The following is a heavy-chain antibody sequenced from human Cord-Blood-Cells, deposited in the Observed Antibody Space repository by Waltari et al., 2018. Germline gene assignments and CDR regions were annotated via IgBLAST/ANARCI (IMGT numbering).Heavy chain of an antibody. CDR3: ATPRYSSSSGFDY. D-gene: IGHD6-6*01. V-gene: IGHV3-30*03. J-gene: IGHJ4*01. Sequence: QVQLVASGGGVVQPGRSLRLSCAASGFTFSSYGMHWVRQAPGKGLEWVAVISYDGSNKYYADSVKGRFTISRDNSKNTLYLQMNSLRAEDTAVYYCATPRYSSSSGFDYWGQEPWSPSPQ. CDR1: GFTFSSYG. CDR2: ISYDGSNK.